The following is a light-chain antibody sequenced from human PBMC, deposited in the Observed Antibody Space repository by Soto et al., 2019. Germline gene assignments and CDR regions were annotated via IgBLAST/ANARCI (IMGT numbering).Light chain of an antibody. Sequence: QAVVTQEPSLSVYPGGTVTLTCGLSSGSVSTSYYPSWYQQTPGQAPRTLIYSTNTRSSGVPDRFSGSILGNKAALTITGAQADDESDFYCVLYMNSGTLFGGGTKVTVL. CDR1: SGSVSTSYY. V-gene: IGLV8-61*01. J-gene: IGLJ3*02. CDR2: STN. CDR3: VLYMNSGTL.